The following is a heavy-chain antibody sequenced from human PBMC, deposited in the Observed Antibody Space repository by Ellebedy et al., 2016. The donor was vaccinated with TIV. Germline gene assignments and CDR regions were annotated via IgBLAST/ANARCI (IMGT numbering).Heavy chain of an antibody. J-gene: IGHJ5*02. V-gene: IGHV4-30-4*08. D-gene: IGHD2-8*01. CDR2: IYYNGST. CDR3: ARYNGPGGWFDP. Sequence: MPSETLSLTCTVSGGSISNVGFYWSWIRQHPGKGLEWIGYIYYNGSTHYNPSLKSRVTISVDTSKNQFSLKLSSVTAADTAVYYCARYNGPGGWFDPWGQGTLVTVSS. CDR1: GGSISNVGFY.